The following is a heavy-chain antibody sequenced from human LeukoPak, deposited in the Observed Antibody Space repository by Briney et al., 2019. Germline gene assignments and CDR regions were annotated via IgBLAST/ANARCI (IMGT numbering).Heavy chain of an antibody. V-gene: IGHV4-39*01. D-gene: IGHD3-3*01. CDR2: IHYSGNT. J-gene: IGHJ4*02. CDR1: GGSTSSSNYY. CDR3: ARLGAGPTYYDFWSGYSSFYFDY. Sequence: SETLSLTCTVSGGSTSSSNYYWGWIRQPPGKGLEWIGGIHYSGNTYYNPTLKSRVTISVDTSKNQFSLKLSSVTAADTAVYYCARLGAGPTYYDFWSGYSSFYFDYWGQGTLVTVSS.